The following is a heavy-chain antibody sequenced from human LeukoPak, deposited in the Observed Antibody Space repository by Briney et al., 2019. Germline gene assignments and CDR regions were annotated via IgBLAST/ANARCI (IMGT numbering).Heavy chain of an antibody. CDR1: GGSISSHY. J-gene: IGHJ6*03. CDR3: ARTGSSWPLYYYYYMDV. D-gene: IGHD6-13*01. Sequence: SETLSLTCTVSGGSISSHYWSWIRQPPGKGLEWIGYVSDSGSTNYNPSLKSRVTVSVDTYKDQFSLKLTSVTAADTAVYYCARTGSSWPLYYYYYMDVWGKGTTVTVSS. V-gene: IGHV4-59*11. CDR2: VSDSGST.